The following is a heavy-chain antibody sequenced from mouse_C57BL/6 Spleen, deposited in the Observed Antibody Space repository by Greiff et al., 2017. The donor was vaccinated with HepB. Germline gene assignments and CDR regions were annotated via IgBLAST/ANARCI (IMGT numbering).Heavy chain of an antibody. D-gene: IGHD4-1*01. CDR2: ISSGSSTI. Sequence: EVMLVESGGGLVKPGGSLKLSCAASGFTFSDYGMHWVRQAPEKGLEWVAYISSGSSTIYYADTVKGRFTISRDNAKNTLFLQMTSLRSEDTAMYYCAITGTLYYAMDYWGQGTSVTVSS. CDR1: GFTFSDYG. V-gene: IGHV5-17*01. J-gene: IGHJ4*01. CDR3: AITGTLYYAMDY.